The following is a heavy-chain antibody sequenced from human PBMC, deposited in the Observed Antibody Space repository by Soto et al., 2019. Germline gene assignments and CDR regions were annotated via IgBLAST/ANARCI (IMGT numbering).Heavy chain of an antibody. J-gene: IGHJ5*02. CDR3: ANTPIVVPGTRGFAGFEP. Sequence: QITLKESGPPLVKPTQTLTLTCTFSGFSLSTSGVGVGWIRQPPGKALEWLAFINWDDDNRYSLSLKSRLTITKDSSRNQVVLTMTNMDPVDTPTYYCANTPIVVPGTRGFAGFEPRGQGNLVTVSS. V-gene: IGHV2-5*02. D-gene: IGHD6-19*01. CDR2: INWDDDN. CDR1: GFSLSTSGVG.